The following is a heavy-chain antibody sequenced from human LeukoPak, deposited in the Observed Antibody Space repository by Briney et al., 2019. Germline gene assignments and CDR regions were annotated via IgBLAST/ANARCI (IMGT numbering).Heavy chain of an antibody. Sequence: ASVKVSCKASGYTFTDYYMHWVRQAPGQGLEWKGRINPNRGGTNYAQKFQGRVTMTRVTSINTAYMDLSRLNSDDTAVYYCAKCPKYYDSSGYRLEYWGQGTLVTVSS. CDR1: GYTFTDYY. V-gene: IGHV1-2*02. CDR2: INPNRGGT. CDR3: AKCPKYYDSSGYRLEY. D-gene: IGHD3-22*01. J-gene: IGHJ4*02.